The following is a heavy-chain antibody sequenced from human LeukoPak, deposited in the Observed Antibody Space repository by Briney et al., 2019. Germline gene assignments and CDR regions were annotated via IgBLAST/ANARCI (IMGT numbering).Heavy chain of an antibody. J-gene: IGHJ6*04. D-gene: IGHD3-10*01. CDR1: GGTFSSYA. Sequence: SVKVSCKASGGTFSSYAISWVRQAPGQGLEWMGGIIPIFGTANYAQKFQGRVTITADESTSTAYMELSSLRSEDTAVYYCARRTITMVRGVIYYYYGMDVWGKGTTVTVSS. CDR2: IIPIFGTA. CDR3: ARRTITMVRGVIYYYYGMDV. V-gene: IGHV1-69*01.